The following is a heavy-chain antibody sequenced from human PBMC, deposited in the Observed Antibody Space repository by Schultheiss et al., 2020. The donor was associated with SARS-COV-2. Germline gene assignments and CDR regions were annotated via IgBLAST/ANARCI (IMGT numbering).Heavy chain of an antibody. CDR3: AREEREHKGILDY. J-gene: IGHJ4*02. D-gene: IGHD1-26*01. Sequence: GGSLRLSCAASGFTFSSYWMSWVRQAPGKGLEWVANIKQDGSEKYYADSVKGRFTISRDNSKNTLYLQMNSLRAEDTAVYYCAREEREHKGILDYWGQGTLVTVSS. V-gene: IGHV3-7*01. CDR2: IKQDGSEK. CDR1: GFTFSSYW.